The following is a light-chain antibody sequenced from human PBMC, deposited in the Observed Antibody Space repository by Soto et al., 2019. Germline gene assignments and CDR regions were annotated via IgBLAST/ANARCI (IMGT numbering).Light chain of an antibody. V-gene: IGLV2-8*01. J-gene: IGLJ2*01. Sequence: QSALTQPPSASGSXGXSVTIXXXXXXXDVGGYNYVSWYQQHPGKAPKLMIYEVSKRPSGVPDRFSGSKSGNTASLTVSGLQAEDEADYYCSSYAGSNVVFGGGTQLTVL. CDR3: SSYAGSNVV. CDR2: EVS. CDR1: XXDVGGYNY.